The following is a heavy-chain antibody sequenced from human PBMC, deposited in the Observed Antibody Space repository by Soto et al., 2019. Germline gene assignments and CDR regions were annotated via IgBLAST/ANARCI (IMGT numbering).Heavy chain of an antibody. V-gene: IGHV4-30-4*01. CDR1: GGSISSGDYY. CDR3: ARHNGPLYVGYYYNMDV. Sequence: SETLSLTCTVSGGSISSGDYYWSWIRQPPGKGLEWIGYIYYSGSTYYNPSLKSRVTISVDTSKNQFSLKLSSVTAADTAVYYCARHNGPLYVGYYYNMDVWGQGTTVTVSS. J-gene: IGHJ6*02. CDR2: IYYSGST. D-gene: IGHD3-16*01.